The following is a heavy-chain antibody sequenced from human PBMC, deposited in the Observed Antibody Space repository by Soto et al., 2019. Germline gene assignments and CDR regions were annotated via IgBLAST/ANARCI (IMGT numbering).Heavy chain of an antibody. V-gene: IGHV4-30-4*01. D-gene: IGHD3-9*01. CDR2: IYYSGST. Sequence: SETLSLTCTVSGGSISSGDYYWSWIRQPPGKGLEWIGYIYYSGSTYYNPSLKSRVTISVDTSKNQFSLKLSSVTAADTAVYYCARRNTIYDTAAFDIWGQGTMVTVSS. J-gene: IGHJ3*02. CDR1: GGSISSGDYY. CDR3: ARRNTIYDTAAFDI.